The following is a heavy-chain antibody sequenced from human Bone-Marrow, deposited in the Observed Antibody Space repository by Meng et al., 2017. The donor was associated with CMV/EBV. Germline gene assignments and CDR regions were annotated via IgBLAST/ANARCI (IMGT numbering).Heavy chain of an antibody. J-gene: IGHJ6*02. D-gene: IGHD1-26*01. V-gene: IGHV1-24*01. Sequence: ASVKVFCKAAGYTFTGYYMHWVRQAPGKGLEWMGGFDPEDGETIYAQKFQGRVTMTEDTSTDTAYMELSSLRSEDTAVYYCATGFGQWELRGMDVWAQGTTVTVSS. CDR2: FDPEDGET. CDR3: ATGFGQWELRGMDV. CDR1: GYTFTGYY.